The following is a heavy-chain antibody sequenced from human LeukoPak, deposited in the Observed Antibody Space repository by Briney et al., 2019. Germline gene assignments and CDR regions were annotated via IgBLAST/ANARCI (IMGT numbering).Heavy chain of an antibody. Sequence: GGSLRLSCAASGFTVSSNYMSWVRQAPGKGLEWVSVIYSGGSTYYADSVKGRFTISRDNSKNTLYLQMSSLRAEDTAVYYCARVRTGYDSSGYPIDYWGQGTLVTVSS. CDR3: ARVRTGYDSSGYPIDY. CDR1: GFTVSSNY. V-gene: IGHV3-66*02. D-gene: IGHD3-22*01. CDR2: IYSGGST. J-gene: IGHJ4*02.